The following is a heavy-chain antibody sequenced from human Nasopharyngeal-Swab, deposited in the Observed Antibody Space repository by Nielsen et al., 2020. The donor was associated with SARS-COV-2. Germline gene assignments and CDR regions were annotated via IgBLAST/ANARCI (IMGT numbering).Heavy chain of an antibody. CDR3: AREWEVVVAATLRFYFDY. V-gene: IGHV3-66*01. J-gene: IGHJ4*02. CDR2: IYSGGST. D-gene: IGHD2-15*01. Sequence: GGSLRLSCAASGFTFSSYAMHWVRQAPGKGLEWVSVIYSGGSTYYADSVKGRFTISRDNSKNTLYLQMNSLRAEDTAVYYCAREWEVVVAATLRFYFDYWGQGTLVTVSS. CDR1: GFTFSSYA.